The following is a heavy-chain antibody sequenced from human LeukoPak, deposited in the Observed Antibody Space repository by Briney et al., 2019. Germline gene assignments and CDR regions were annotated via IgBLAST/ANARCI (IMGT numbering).Heavy chain of an antibody. CDR3: ARSSGYSYGYEKFDY. V-gene: IGHV3-53*01. CDR2: IYSGGST. J-gene: IGHJ4*02. D-gene: IGHD5-18*01. CDR1: GFTVSSNY. Sequence: QPGGSLRLSCAASGFTVSSNYMSWVRQAPGKGLEWVSVIYSGGSTYYADSVKGRFTISRDNSKNTLYLQMNSLRAEDTAVYYCARSSGYSYGYEKFDYWGQGILVAVSS.